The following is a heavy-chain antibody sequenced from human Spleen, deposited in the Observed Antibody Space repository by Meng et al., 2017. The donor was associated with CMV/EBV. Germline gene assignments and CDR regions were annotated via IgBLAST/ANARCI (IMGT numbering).Heavy chain of an antibody. V-gene: IGHV3-7*01. D-gene: IGHD2-2*01. CDR1: QFSFSKFW. J-gene: IGHJ4*02. CDR2: IKEDGSES. Sequence: GESLKISCGSSQFSFSKFWMNWVRQPPGKGLEWVANIKEDGSESFYVDSVKGRFTVSRDNAKNLVFLQMTRLRVEDTARYYCVREVDDTSCYAYWGQGTLVTVSS. CDR3: VREVDDTSCYAY.